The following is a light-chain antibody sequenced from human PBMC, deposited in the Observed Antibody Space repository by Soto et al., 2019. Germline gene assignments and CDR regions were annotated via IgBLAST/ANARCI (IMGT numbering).Light chain of an antibody. V-gene: IGLV1-40*01. CDR1: SSNIGSGYD. CDR3: QSYDSSLVV. Sequence: QSVLTQPPSVSAAPGQRVTISCTLSSSNIGSGYDVHWYQQLPGTAHKLLIYGNSNRPSGVPDRFSGSKSGTSASLSITGLQAEDEADYYCQSYDSSLVVFGGGTKLTVL. CDR2: GNS. J-gene: IGLJ2*01.